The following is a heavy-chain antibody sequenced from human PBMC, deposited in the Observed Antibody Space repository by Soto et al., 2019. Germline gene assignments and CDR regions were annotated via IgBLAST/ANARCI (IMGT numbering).Heavy chain of an antibody. Sequence: SGGSLRLSCAASGFTFSSYAMHWVRQAPGKGLEWVAVISYDGSNKYYADSVKGRFTISRDNSKNTLYLQMNSLRAEDTAVYYCARENVLLWFGELLPTQYGMDVWGQGTTVTVSS. CDR3: ARENVLLWFGELLPTQYGMDV. V-gene: IGHV3-30-3*01. D-gene: IGHD3-10*01. CDR2: ISYDGSNK. CDR1: GFTFSSYA. J-gene: IGHJ6*02.